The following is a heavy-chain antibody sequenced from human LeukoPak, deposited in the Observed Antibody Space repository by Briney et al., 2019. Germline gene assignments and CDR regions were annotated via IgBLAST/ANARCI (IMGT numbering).Heavy chain of an antibody. Sequence: PGGSLRLSCAASGFSFSSYAMHWVRQAPGKGLEWVAVISYDGSNKYYAASVKGRFTISRDNSKNTLYLQMNSLRAEDTAVYYCARSRYCTNGVCYAPPYYYYGMDVWGQGTTVTVPS. CDR2: ISYDGSNK. D-gene: IGHD2-8*01. J-gene: IGHJ6*02. V-gene: IGHV3-30-3*01. CDR3: ARSRYCTNGVCYAPPYYYYGMDV. CDR1: GFSFSSYA.